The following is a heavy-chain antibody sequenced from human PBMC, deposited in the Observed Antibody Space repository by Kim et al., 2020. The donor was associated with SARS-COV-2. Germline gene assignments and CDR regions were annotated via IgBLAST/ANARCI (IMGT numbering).Heavy chain of an antibody. CDR3: ARAWWNYYDSSGYPSNNYFDY. V-gene: IGHV3-11*01. J-gene: IGHJ4*02. CDR1: GFTFSDYY. CDR2: ISSSGSTI. Sequence: GGSLRLSCAASGFTFSDYYMSWIRQAPGKGLEWVSYISSSGSTIYYADSVKGRFTISRDNAKNSLYLQMNSLRAEDTAVYYCARAWWNYYDSSGYPSNNYFDYWGQGTLVTVSS. D-gene: IGHD3-22*01.